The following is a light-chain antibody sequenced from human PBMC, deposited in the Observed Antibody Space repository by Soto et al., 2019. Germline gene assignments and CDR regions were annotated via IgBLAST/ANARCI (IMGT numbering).Light chain of an antibody. V-gene: IGKV3-20*01. Sequence: EAVLTQSPGTVSLSPGERATLSCRASQSITSNSLAWYQQKPGQAPRLLIYSASSRATGIPDRFSGSGSGADFTLTISRLEPEDFAVYYCQQYGSLVTWTFGQGTKVE. CDR1: QSITSNS. CDR3: QQYGSLVTWT. CDR2: SAS. J-gene: IGKJ1*01.